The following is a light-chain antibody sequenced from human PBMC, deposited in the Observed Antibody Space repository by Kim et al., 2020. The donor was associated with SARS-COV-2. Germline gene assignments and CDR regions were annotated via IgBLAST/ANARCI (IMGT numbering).Light chain of an antibody. CDR2: AAS. CDR3: QQSYNTPFP. V-gene: IGKV1-39*01. J-gene: IGKJ3*01. CDR1: QSISSH. Sequence: DIQMTQSPSSLSASVGDRVTITCRTTQSISSHLNWYQQKPGRAPKLLISAASTLQGGVPSRFSGSGSETDFTLTISSLQPEDFATYFCQQSYNTPFPFGPGTKVDIK.